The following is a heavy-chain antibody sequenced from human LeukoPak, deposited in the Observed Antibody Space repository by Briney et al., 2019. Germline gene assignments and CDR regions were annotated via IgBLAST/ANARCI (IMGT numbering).Heavy chain of an antibody. CDR2: IKQDGSEK. Sequence: GGSLRLSCAASGFTFSSYWMSWVRQAPGKGLEWVANIKQDGSEKYYVDSVKGRFTISRDNAKNSLYLQMHSLRAEDTAVYYCARDYGILVVITPPGYWGQGTLVTVSS. CDR3: ARDYGILVVITPPGY. D-gene: IGHD3-22*01. CDR1: GFTFSSYW. J-gene: IGHJ4*02. V-gene: IGHV3-7*01.